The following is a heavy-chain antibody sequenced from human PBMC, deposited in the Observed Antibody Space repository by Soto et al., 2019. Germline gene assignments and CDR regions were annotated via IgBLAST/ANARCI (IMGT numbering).Heavy chain of an antibody. CDR2: ISGSGGNT. V-gene: IGHV3-23*01. CDR3: AKVPRYCSGTNCYAGYFQY. D-gene: IGHD2-2*01. CDR1: GFTFSSYA. J-gene: IGHJ1*01. Sequence: AGSLRFSCAASGFTFSSYAMSWVRQSPGNGLEWVSLISGSGGNTYYADSVKGRFTISRDNSKNTLSLQMNSLRAEDTAVYYCAKVPRYCSGTNCYAGYFQYWGQGTLVTVSS.